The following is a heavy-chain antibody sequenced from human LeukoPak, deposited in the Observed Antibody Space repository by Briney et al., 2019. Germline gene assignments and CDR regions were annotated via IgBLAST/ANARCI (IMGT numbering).Heavy chain of an antibody. CDR1: GYSFTSYW. V-gene: IGHV5-51*01. D-gene: IGHD6-13*01. CDR3: ARTPYSSSWERYYYYGMDV. Sequence: GESLQISCQGSGYSFTSYWIGWVRQVPGKGLEWMGISYPGDSDTRYSPSFQGQVTISADKSISTAYLQWSSLKASDTAMYYCARTPYSSSWERYYYYGMDVWGQGTTVTVSS. CDR2: SYPGDSDT. J-gene: IGHJ6*02.